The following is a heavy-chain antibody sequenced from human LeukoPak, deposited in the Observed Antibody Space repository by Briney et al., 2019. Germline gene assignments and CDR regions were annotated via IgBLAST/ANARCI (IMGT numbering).Heavy chain of an antibody. V-gene: IGHV4-34*01. Sequence: SEALSLTCAVYGGSFSGYYWSWVRQPPGKGLEWIGEINHSGSTNYNPSLKSRVTISVDTSKNQFSLKLSSVTAADTAVYYCARGVYCSGGSCLDYWGQGTLVTVSS. D-gene: IGHD2-15*01. CDR2: INHSGST. CDR1: GGSFSGYY. J-gene: IGHJ4*02. CDR3: ARGVYCSGGSCLDY.